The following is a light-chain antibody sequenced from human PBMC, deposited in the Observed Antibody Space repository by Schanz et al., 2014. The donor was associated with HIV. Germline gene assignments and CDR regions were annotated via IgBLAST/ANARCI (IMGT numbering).Light chain of an antibody. CDR3: QQYDDWPPST. CDR1: RSVSTY. Sequence: EIVLTQSPATLSLSPGERATLSCRASRSVSTYLAWFQQKPGQAPSLLIYGAFTRATGVPVRFSGSGSGTDFTLTISGLQSEDFAIYYCQQYDDWPPSTFGQGTKLEI. CDR2: GAF. V-gene: IGKV3-15*01. J-gene: IGKJ2*01.